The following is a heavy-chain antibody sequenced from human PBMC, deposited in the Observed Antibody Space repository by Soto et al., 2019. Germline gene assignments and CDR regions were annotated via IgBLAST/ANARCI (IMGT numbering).Heavy chain of an antibody. CDR1: GFTFDDYA. J-gene: IGHJ3*02. CDR3: AKDISYGDLKGAFDI. V-gene: IGHV3-9*01. CDR2: ISWNSGSI. Sequence: GGSLRLSCAASGFTFDDYAMHWVRQAPGKGLEWVSGISWNSGSIGYADSVKGRFTISRDNAKNSLYLQMNSLRAEDTALYYCAKDISYGDLKGAFDIWGQGTMVTVSS. D-gene: IGHD4-17*01.